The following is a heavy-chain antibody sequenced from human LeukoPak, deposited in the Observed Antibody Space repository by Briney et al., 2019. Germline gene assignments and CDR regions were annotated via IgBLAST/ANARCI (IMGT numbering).Heavy chain of an antibody. CDR1: GFTFSSYG. CDR2: ISHDGSNQ. J-gene: IGHJ4*02. CDR3: AKGEHYTASMVDY. Sequence: GGSLRLSCAASGFTFSSYGMHWVRQAPGKGLEWVAVISHDGSNQYYGGSVKGRFTISRDNSKNTLYLQMDSLKTEDTAVYYCAKGEHYTASMVDYWGQGTLVTVSS. V-gene: IGHV3-30*18. D-gene: IGHD1/OR15-1a*01.